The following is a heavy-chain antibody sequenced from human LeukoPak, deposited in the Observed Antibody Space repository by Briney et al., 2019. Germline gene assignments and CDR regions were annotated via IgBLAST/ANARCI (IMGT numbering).Heavy chain of an antibody. D-gene: IGHD5/OR15-5a*01. CDR2: IYYSGST. CDR3: ARAGISTIPYYYYYMDV. J-gene: IGHJ6*03. Sequence: SETLSLTCTVSGGSISSSSYYWGWIRQPPGKGLEWIGSIYYSGSTYYNPSLKSRVTISVDTSKNQFSLKLSSVTAADTAVYYCARAGISTIPYYYYYMDVWGKGTTVTVSS. V-gene: IGHV4-39*07. CDR1: GGSISSSSYY.